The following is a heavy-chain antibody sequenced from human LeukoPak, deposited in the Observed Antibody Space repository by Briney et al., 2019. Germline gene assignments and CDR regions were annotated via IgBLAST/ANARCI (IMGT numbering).Heavy chain of an antibody. Sequence: SETLSLTCTVSGGSISSYYWNWIRQPPGKGLEWIGYIYYSGSTNYNPSLKSRVTISVDTSKNQFSLKLSSVTAADTAVYYCARTLAAAGSSGLFDYWGQGTLVTVSS. CDR3: ARTLAAAGSSGLFDY. CDR2: IYYSGST. J-gene: IGHJ4*02. V-gene: IGHV4-59*01. D-gene: IGHD6-13*01. CDR1: GGSISSYY.